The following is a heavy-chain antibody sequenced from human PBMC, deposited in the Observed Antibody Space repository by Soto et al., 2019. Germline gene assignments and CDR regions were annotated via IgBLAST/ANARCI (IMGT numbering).Heavy chain of an antibody. CDR2: IYPGDSDT. D-gene: IGHD6-19*01. J-gene: IGHJ4*02. CDR3: ARPSSGWHFDN. CDR1: GYSFTSYW. Sequence: EVQLVQSGAEVKKPGESLQISCKASGYSFTSYWIGWVRQVPGKGLEWMGIIYPGDSDTKYSPSFQGQVTISADKSINTAYLQWSSLKASDTAIYYCARPSSGWHFDNWGQGTLVTVSS. V-gene: IGHV5-51*01.